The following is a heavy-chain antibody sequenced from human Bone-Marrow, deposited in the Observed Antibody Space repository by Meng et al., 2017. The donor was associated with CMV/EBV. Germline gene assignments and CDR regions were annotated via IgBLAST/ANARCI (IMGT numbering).Heavy chain of an antibody. V-gene: IGHV3-33*06. CDR2: IWYDGSST. Sequence: ASAFTFRRYGILWFRQAPRKGLEWVAVIWYDGSSTYYADSAKGRFTISRDNSKNRLYLQMNSLRAEDTAVYYCAKEEIDGSGYYYAYWGQGTLVTVSS. D-gene: IGHD3-22*01. CDR3: AKEEIDGSGYYYAY. J-gene: IGHJ4*02. CDR1: AFTFRRYG.